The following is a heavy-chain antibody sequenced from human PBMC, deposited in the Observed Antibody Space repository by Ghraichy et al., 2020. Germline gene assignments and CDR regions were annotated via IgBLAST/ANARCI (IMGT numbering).Heavy chain of an antibody. D-gene: IGHD3-22*01. CDR1: GGSINTYY. Sequence: SETLSLTCTVSGGSINTYYWSWIRQPPGKGLEWIGYIYYRGNTNYNPSLKSRVTISVDTSLNQFFLKLTSVTAADTAVYYCARHKDFYDSTGYFSYWGQGSLVTVSS. J-gene: IGHJ4*02. CDR2: IYYRGNT. CDR3: ARHKDFYDSTGYFSY. V-gene: IGHV4-59*08.